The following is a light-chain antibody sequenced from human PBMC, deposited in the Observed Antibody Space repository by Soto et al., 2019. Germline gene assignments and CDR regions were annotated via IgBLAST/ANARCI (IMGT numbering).Light chain of an antibody. Sequence: DIQMTQSPSSLSASVRDRVTITCRASQSINRLLNWYQQKPGEAPKLLIYAASNLQSGVPSRFSGSGSGTEFTLTITSLQPEDFAIYYCQQTYTTPRTFCQGTKVEI. CDR1: QSINRL. J-gene: IGKJ1*01. CDR3: QQTYTTPRT. V-gene: IGKV1-39*01. CDR2: AAS.